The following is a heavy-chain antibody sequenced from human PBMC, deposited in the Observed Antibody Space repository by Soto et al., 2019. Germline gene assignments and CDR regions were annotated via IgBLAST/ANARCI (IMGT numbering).Heavy chain of an antibody. V-gene: IGHV3-23*01. CDR2: ISGSGGST. Sequence: EVQLLESGGGLVQPGGSLRLSCAASGFTFSSYAMSWVRQAPGKGLEWVSAISGSGGSTYYADSVKGRFTISRDNSKTALYLQMNSRRAEETAVYYCAKALFLGIAAQYYFDYWGQGTLVTVSS. D-gene: IGHD6-6*01. J-gene: IGHJ4*02. CDR3: AKALFLGIAAQYYFDY. CDR1: GFTFSSYA.